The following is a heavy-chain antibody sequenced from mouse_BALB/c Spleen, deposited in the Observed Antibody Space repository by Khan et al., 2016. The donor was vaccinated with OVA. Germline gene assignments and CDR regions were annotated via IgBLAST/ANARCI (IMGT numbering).Heavy chain of an antibody. CDR3: ARDRDGGSYWYFDV. CDR1: GFSLSRYS. V-gene: IGHV2-6-4*01. CDR2: MWVGGRT. D-gene: IGHD2-14*01. Sequence: QVQLKQLGPGLVAPSQSLSITCTVSGFSLSRYSVHWVRQPPGKGLEWLGMMWVGGRTDYNSALKSRLSISKDNYKSQVLSTMNSLQTDDTAMYYYARDRDGGSYWYFDVWGAGTTVTVSS. J-gene: IGHJ1*01.